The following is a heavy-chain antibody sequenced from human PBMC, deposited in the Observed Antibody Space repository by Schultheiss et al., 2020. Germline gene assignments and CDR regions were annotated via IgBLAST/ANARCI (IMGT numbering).Heavy chain of an antibody. D-gene: IGHD5-12*01. Sequence: SETLSLTCTVSGGSVSSGSYYWSWIRQPPGKGLEWIGYIYYSGSTNYNPSLKSRVTISVDTSKNQFSLKLSSVTAADTAVYYCASRNLLLSGYDSFPDYWGQGTLVTVSS. J-gene: IGHJ4*02. V-gene: IGHV4-61*01. CDR3: ASRNLLLSGYDSFPDY. CDR2: IYYSGST. CDR1: GGSVSSGSYY.